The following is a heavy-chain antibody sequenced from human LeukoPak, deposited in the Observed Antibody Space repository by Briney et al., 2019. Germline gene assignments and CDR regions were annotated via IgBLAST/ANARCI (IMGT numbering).Heavy chain of an antibody. CDR2: IRYDGSNK. CDR1: GFTFSSYE. V-gene: IGHV3-30*02. CDR3: AKGPGPDSSSWYDPYYFDY. D-gene: IGHD6-13*01. Sequence: GGSLRLSCAASGFTFSSYEMNWVRQAPGKGLEWVAFIRYDGSNKYYADSVKGRFTISRDNSKNTLYLQMNSLRAEDTAVYYCAKGPGPDSSSWYDPYYFDYWGQGTLVTVSS. J-gene: IGHJ4*02.